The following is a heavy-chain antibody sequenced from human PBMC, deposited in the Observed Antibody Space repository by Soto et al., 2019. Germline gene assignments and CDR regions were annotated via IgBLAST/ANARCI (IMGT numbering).Heavy chain of an antibody. Sequence: QVQLVQSGAEVKKPGASVKVSCKASGYTFTSYYMHCVRQAPGQGFEWMGIINPSGGSTSYAQKFQGIVTMTRDTSTSTVYMELSSLRSEDTAVYYCARYEVVATTAFGYWGQGTLVTVSS. CDR2: INPSGGST. D-gene: IGHD5-12*01. J-gene: IGHJ4*02. V-gene: IGHV1-46*03. CDR1: GYTFTSYY. CDR3: ARYEVVATTAFGY.